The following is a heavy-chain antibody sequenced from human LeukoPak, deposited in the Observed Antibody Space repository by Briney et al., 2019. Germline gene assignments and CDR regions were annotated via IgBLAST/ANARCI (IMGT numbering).Heavy chain of an antibody. CDR1: GFPFHNYW. J-gene: IGHJ4*02. V-gene: IGHV3-7*01. Sequence: GGSLRLSCAASGFPFHNYWITWVRQAPGKGLEWVANINQDENEKYYLDSVKGRFTISRDNAETSLFLQMTSLRVEDTAIYYCARGLYGSGRRSLMAHWGPGTLVAVSS. D-gene: IGHD3-10*01. CDR3: ARGLYGSGRRSLMAH. CDR2: INQDENEK.